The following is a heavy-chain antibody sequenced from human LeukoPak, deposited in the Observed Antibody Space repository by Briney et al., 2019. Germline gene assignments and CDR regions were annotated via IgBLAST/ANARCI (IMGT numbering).Heavy chain of an antibody. J-gene: IGHJ3*02. CDR3: ARDRRDGYNWDAFDI. V-gene: IGHV3-21*01. CDR1: GFTFSTYT. D-gene: IGHD5-24*01. Sequence: GGSLRLSCAASGFTFSTYTMNWVRQAPGRGLEWVSSISLSSGYIAYADSLKGRFTVSRDNAKDSLFPQMSGLRAEDTAIYYCARDRRDGYNWDAFDIWGQGTMVTVSS. CDR2: ISLSSGYI.